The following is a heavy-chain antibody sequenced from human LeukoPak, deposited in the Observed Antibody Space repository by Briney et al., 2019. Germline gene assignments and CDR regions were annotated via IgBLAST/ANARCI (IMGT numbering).Heavy chain of an antibody. CDR2: IIPILGIA. Sequence: VASVKVSCKASGGTFSSYAISWVRQAPGQGLAWMGRIIPILGIANYAQKFQGRVTITADKSTSTAYMELSSLRSEDTAVYYCARDSSQECFDYWGQGTLVTVSS. J-gene: IGHJ4*02. CDR3: ARDSSQECFDY. CDR1: GGTFSSYA. D-gene: IGHD6-6*01. V-gene: IGHV1-69*04.